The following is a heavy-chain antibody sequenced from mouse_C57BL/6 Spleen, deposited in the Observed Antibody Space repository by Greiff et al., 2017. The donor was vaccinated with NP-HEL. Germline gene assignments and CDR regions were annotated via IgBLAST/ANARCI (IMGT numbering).Heavy chain of an antibody. J-gene: IGHJ3*01. CDR2: IDPEDGDT. V-gene: IGHV14-1*01. Sequence: EVQLQQSGAELVRPGASVKLSCTASGFNIKDYYMHWVKQRPEQGLEWIGRIDPEDGDTEYAPKFQGKATMTADTSSTTAYLQLSSLTSEDTAVYYCTTLDSPGLAYWGQGTLVTVSA. CDR1: GFNIKDYY. D-gene: IGHD3-2*01. CDR3: TTLDSPGLAY.